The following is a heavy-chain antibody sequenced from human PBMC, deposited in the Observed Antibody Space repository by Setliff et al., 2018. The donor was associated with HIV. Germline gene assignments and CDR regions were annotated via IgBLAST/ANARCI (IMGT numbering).Heavy chain of an antibody. CDR3: ASSIVVDAFDI. D-gene: IGHD2-21*01. CDR2: IYHSGST. Sequence: SETLSLTCAVSGYSISSGYYWGWIRQPPGKGLEWIGSIYHSGSTYYNPSLKSRVTISVDTSKNQFSLKLSSVTAADTAVCYCASSIVVDAFDIWGQGTMVTVSS. CDR1: GYSISSGYY. J-gene: IGHJ3*02. V-gene: IGHV4-38-2*01.